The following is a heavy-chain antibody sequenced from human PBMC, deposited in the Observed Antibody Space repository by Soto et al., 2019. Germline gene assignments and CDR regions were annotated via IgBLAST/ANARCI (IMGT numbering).Heavy chain of an antibody. Sequence: QVQLVESGGGVVQPGRSLRLSCAASGFTLRPYGMHWVRQAPGKGLEWVAVISYDGSNKYYADSVKGRFTISRDNSKNTLYLQMNSLRAEDTAVYYCANVLRLDYWGQGTLVTVSS. CDR1: GFTLRPYG. V-gene: IGHV3-30*18. CDR2: ISYDGSNK. D-gene: IGHD2-8*01. J-gene: IGHJ4*02. CDR3: ANVLRLDY.